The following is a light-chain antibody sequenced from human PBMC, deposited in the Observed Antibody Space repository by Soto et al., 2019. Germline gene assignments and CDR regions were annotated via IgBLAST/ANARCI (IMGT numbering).Light chain of an antibody. CDR3: QPNNSYSPIT. V-gene: IGKV1-5*01. CDR2: DAS. J-gene: IGKJ5*01. CDR1: QSISSW. Sequence: DIQMTQSPSTLSASVGDRVTITCRASQSISSWLAWYQQKPGKAPKLLIYDASSLESGVPSRFSGSGSWTEFSLTISSLQPDDFATYYSQPNNSYSPITFGRWTQLDIK.